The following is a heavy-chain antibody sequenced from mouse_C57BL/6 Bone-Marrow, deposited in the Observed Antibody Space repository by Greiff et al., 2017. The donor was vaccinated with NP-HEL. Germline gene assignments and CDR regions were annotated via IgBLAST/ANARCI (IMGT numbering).Heavy chain of an antibody. CDR1: GYAFSSSW. V-gene: IGHV1-82*01. CDR2: IYPGDGDT. Sequence: VQLQESGPELVKPGASVKISCKASGYAFSSSWLNWVKQRPGKGLEWIGRIYPGDGDTNYNGKFKGKATLTADKSSSPAYMQLSSLTSEDSAVYFCDYYGSSPYWYFDVWGTGTTVTVSS. D-gene: IGHD1-1*01. J-gene: IGHJ1*03. CDR3: DYYGSSPYWYFDV.